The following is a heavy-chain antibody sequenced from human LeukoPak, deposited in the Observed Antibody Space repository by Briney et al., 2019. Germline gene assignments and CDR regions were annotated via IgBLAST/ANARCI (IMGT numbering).Heavy chain of an antibody. CDR2: IYPGDSDT. Sequence: GESLKISCKGSGCSFIAYWIAWVRQMPGKGLEWMGIIYPGDSDTRYSPSFQGQVTISTDKSTNTAYLQWSSLKASDTAMYYCARHYVYRQIDYWGQGTLVTVSS. J-gene: IGHJ4*02. D-gene: IGHD5/OR15-5a*01. V-gene: IGHV5-51*01. CDR1: GCSFIAYW. CDR3: ARHYVYRQIDY.